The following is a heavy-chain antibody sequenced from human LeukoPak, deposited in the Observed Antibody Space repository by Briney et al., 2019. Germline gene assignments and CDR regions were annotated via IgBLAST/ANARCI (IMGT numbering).Heavy chain of an antibody. J-gene: IGHJ4*02. CDR3: VTYDQKLAFDN. CDR1: GGSMSSYY. D-gene: IGHD6-13*01. V-gene: IGHV4-4*07. CDR2: MYTDGST. Sequence: PSETLSLTCIVSGGSMSSYYWSWIRQPAGKGLEWIGRMYTDGSTNYNLFLNSRVTMSVDTSKKHFSLRLNSVTAVDTAVYYCVTYDQKLAFDNWGQGTLVTVSS.